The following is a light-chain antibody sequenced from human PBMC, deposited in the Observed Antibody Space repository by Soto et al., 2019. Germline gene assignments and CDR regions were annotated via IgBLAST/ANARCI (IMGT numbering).Light chain of an antibody. J-gene: IGLJ1*01. CDR3: SSYSTSSTLYV. V-gene: IGLV2-14*01. Sequence: QSALTQPASVPGSPGQSITISCTGTSSDVAGYKYVSWYQQHPGKAPKLMIYEVSNRPSGVSNRFSGSKSGNTASLTISGLQAEDEADYYCSSYSTSSTLYVFGTGTKLTVL. CDR2: EVS. CDR1: SSDVAGYKY.